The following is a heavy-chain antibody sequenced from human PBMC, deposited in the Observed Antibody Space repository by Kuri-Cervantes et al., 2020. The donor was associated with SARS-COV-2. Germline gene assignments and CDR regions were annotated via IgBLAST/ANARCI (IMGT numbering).Heavy chain of an antibody. CDR3: AGVGIVVVVAAIPDWFDP. CDR2: ISAYNGNT. J-gene: IGHJ5*02. CDR1: GYTFTSYG. Sequence: ASVKVSCKASGYTFTSYGISWVRQAPGQGLEWMGWISAYNGNTNYAQKLQGRVTMTTDTSTSTAYMELRSLRSDDTAVYYCAGVGIVVVVAAIPDWFDPWGQGTLVTVSS. D-gene: IGHD2-15*01. V-gene: IGHV1-18*01.